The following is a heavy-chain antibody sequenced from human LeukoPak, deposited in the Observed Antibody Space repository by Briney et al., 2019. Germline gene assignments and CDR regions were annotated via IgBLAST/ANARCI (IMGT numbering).Heavy chain of an antibody. CDR2: IYYSGST. V-gene: IGHV4-39*01. CDR3: AGTYYDFWSGYHRQEFDY. Sequence: SETLSLTCTVSGGSISSSSYYWGWIRQPPGKGLEWIGSIYYSGSTYYNPSLKSRVTISVDTSKNQFSLKLSSVTAADTAVYYCAGTYYDFWSGYHRQEFDYWGQGTLVTVSS. CDR1: GGSISSSSYY. D-gene: IGHD3-3*01. J-gene: IGHJ4*02.